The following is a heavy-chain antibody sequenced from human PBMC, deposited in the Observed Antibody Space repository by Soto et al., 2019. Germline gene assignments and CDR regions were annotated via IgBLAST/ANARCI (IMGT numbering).Heavy chain of an antibody. J-gene: IGHJ6*02. V-gene: IGHV5-51*01. D-gene: IGHD2-2*01. Sequence: PGESLKISCKGSGYSFTSYWIGWVRQMPGKGLECMGIIYPGDSDTRYSPSFQGQVTISADKSISTAYLQWSSLKASDTAMYYCVKDRRSTRRTMDVWGPGTTVTVSS. CDR3: VKDRRSTRRTMDV. CDR2: IYPGDSDT. CDR1: GYSFTSYW.